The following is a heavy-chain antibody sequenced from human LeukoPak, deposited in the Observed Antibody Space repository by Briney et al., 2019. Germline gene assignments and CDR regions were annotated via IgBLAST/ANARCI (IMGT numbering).Heavy chain of an antibody. CDR2: ISSTSSYI. J-gene: IGHJ4*02. V-gene: IGHV3-21*01. CDR1: GFTFSSYT. Sequence: GGSLRLSCAASGFTFSSYTMNWVRQAPGKGLEWVSSISSTSSYIYYADSVRGRFTISRDNAKNSLYLQMNSLRAEGTAVYYCARPRATGYDWEYWGQGTLVTVSS. CDR3: ARPRATGYDWEY. D-gene: IGHD5-12*01.